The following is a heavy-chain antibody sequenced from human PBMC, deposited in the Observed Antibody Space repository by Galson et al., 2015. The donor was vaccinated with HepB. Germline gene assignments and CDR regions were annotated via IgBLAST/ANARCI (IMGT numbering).Heavy chain of an antibody. CDR3: AKSPQNLEWSLGSNYYYYYYMDV. D-gene: IGHD3-3*01. CDR1: GFTFSSYA. V-gene: IGHV3-23*01. J-gene: IGHJ6*03. Sequence: SLRLSCAASGFTFSSYAMSWVRQAPGKGLEWVSAISGSGGSTYYADSVKGRFTISRDNSRDTLYLQMNSLRAEDTAVYYCAKSPQNLEWSLGSNYYYYYYMDVWGKGTTVTVSS. CDR2: ISGSGGST.